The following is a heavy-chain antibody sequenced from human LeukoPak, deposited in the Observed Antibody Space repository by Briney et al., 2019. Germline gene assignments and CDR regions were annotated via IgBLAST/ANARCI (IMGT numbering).Heavy chain of an antibody. CDR1: GYTLTELS. D-gene: IGHD4-17*01. CDR3: ATHYGDYVYFQH. V-gene: IGHV1-24*01. J-gene: IGHJ1*01. Sequence: ASVKVSCKVSGYTLTELSMHWVRQAPGKGLEWMGGSDPEDGETIYAQKFQGRVTMTEDTSTDTAYMELSSLRSEDTAVYYCATHYGDYVYFQHWGQGTLVTVSS. CDR2: SDPEDGET.